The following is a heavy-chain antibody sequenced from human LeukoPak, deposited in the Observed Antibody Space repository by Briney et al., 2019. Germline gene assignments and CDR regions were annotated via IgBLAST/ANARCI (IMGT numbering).Heavy chain of an antibody. V-gene: IGHV3-9*01. D-gene: IGHD3-10*01. Sequence: SLRLSCTVSGFTFDDYAMHWVRHTPGKGLEWVAGITWNRDNIGYGDSVKGRFTISRDNAKNSLYLQMNSLRAEDTAVYYCARVHYYGSGSMIYFDYWGQGTLVTVSS. CDR3: ARVHYYGSGSMIYFDY. CDR2: ITWNRDNI. J-gene: IGHJ4*02. CDR1: GFTFDDYA.